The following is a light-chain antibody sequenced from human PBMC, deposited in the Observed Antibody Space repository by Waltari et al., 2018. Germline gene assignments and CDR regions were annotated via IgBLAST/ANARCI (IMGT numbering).Light chain of an antibody. CDR1: SRDVGAYTY. J-gene: IGLJ1*01. V-gene: IGLV2-14*03. CDR2: DVS. CDR3: ASYTSRNTLV. Sequence: QSALTQPASVSGSPGQSITISCTGTSRDVGAYTYISWYQQHPGKVPKVMIFDVSNRPSGVSTRFSGSKSGNTASLTISGLQAEDEADYYCASYTSRNTLVFGSGTKVTIL.